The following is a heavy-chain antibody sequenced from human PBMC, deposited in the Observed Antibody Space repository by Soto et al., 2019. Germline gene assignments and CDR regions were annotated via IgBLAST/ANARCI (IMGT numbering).Heavy chain of an antibody. V-gene: IGHV4-34*01. Sequence: SETLSLTSTVYGGSFSCYYWIWIRQPPGKGLEWIGEINHSGSTNYNPSLKSRVTISVDTSKNQFSLKLSSVTAADTAVYYCARKASVYSSSSRSRTNWFDPWGQGTLVTVSS. CDR1: GGSFSCYY. J-gene: IGHJ5*02. CDR2: INHSGST. CDR3: ARKASVYSSSSRSRTNWFDP. D-gene: IGHD6-6*01.